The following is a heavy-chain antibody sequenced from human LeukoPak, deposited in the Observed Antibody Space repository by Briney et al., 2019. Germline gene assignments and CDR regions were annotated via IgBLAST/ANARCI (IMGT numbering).Heavy chain of an antibody. CDR3: ARSICSSDCSRPAPNYYFDS. J-gene: IGHJ4*02. CDR2: FRSKPYGGTI. V-gene: IGHV3-49*03. Sequence: PGGSLRLSCTGSGFAFGVYAMSWFRQAPGKGLEWVGFFRSKPYGGTIQYAASVEDRFTISRDDSKSIAYLQMNSLKTEDTAVYYCARSICSSDCSRPAPNYYFDSWGQGTLVIVSS. CDR1: GFAFGVYA. D-gene: IGHD2-21*02.